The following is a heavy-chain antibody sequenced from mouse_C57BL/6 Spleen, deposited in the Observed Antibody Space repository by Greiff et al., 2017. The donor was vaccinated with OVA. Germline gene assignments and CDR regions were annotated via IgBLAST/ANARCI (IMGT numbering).Heavy chain of an antibody. CDR2: ISDGGSYT. V-gene: IGHV5-4*03. Sequence: EVKLVESGGGLVKPGGSLKLSCAASGFTFSSYAMSWVRQTPEKRLEWVATISDGGSYTYYPDNVKGRFTISRDNAKNNLYLQMSHLKSEDTAMYYCARGYYGNPLFDYWGQGTTLTVSS. D-gene: IGHD2-1*01. J-gene: IGHJ2*01. CDR3: ARGYYGNPLFDY. CDR1: GFTFSSYA.